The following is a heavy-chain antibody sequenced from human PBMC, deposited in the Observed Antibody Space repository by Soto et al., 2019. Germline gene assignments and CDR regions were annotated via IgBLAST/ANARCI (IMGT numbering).Heavy chain of an antibody. CDR2: IYYGST. J-gene: IGHJ4*02. V-gene: IGHV4-59*01. CDR1: GGSISSYY. CDR3: ARGDTTMVYYFDY. D-gene: IGHD5-18*01. Sequence: QVQLQESGPGLVKPSETLSLTCTVSGGSISSYYWSWIRQPPGKGLEWIGYIYYGSTNYNPSLKRRVTISVDTSKNQFSLKLSSVTAADTAVYYCARGDTTMVYYFDYWGQGTLVTVSS.